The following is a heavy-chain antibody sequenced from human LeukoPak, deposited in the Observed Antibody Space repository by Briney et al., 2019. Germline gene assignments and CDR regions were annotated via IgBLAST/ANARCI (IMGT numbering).Heavy chain of an antibody. CDR1: GFTFSNAW. CDR2: IKSKTDGGTT. J-gene: IGHJ4*02. CDR3: TTGPAVVVPAAIDY. V-gene: IGHV3-15*01. Sequence: PGGSLRLSCAASGFTFSNAWMSWFRQAPGKGLEWVGRIKSKTDGGTTDYAAPVKGRFTISRDDSNNTLYLQMNSLKTEDTAVYYCTTGPAVVVPAAIDYWGQGTLVTVSS. D-gene: IGHD2-2*01.